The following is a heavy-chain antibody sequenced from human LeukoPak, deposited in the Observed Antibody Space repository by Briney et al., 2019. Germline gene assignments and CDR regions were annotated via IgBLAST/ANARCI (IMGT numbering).Heavy chain of an antibody. J-gene: IGHJ4*02. CDR2: IKQDGSEK. CDR1: GFTFSSYW. CDR3: ARCPYDSSGYYSVPSHFDY. V-gene: IGHV3-7*01. D-gene: IGHD3-22*01. Sequence: GGSLRLSCAASGFTFSSYWMTWVRQAPGKGLEWVANIKQDGSEKYYVDSVKGRFSISRDNAKNSLCLQMNSLSAEYTAVYYSARCPYDSSGYYSVPSHFDYWGQGTLVTVSS.